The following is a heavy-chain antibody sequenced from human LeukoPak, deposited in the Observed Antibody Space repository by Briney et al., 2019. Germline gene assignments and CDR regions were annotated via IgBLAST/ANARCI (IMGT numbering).Heavy chain of an antibody. CDR3: ARDKGEGIAARLFDY. D-gene: IGHD6-6*01. CDR1: GFTINNYV. CDR2: ISSSSSYI. Sequence: GGSLRLSCAASGFTINNYVMTWVRQAPGKGLGWVSSISSSSSYIYYADSVKGRFTISRDNAKNSLYLQMNSLRAEDTAVYYCARDKGEGIAARLFDYWGQGTLVTVSS. J-gene: IGHJ4*02. V-gene: IGHV3-21*01.